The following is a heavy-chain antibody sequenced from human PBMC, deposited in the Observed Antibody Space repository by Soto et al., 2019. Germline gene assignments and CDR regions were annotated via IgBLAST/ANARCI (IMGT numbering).Heavy chain of an antibody. Sequence: QVQLVESGGGVVQPGRSLRLSCAASGFTFSSYGMHWVRQAPGKGLEWVAVISYDGSNKYYADSVKGRFTISRDNSKNTLYLQMNSLRAEDTAVYYCAKDAGIAVAGPGYWGQGTLVTVSS. D-gene: IGHD6-19*01. J-gene: IGHJ4*02. CDR1: GFTFSSYG. CDR3: AKDAGIAVAGPGY. V-gene: IGHV3-30*18. CDR2: ISYDGSNK.